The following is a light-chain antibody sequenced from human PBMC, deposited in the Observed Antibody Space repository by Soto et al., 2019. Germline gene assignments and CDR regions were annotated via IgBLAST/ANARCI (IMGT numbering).Light chain of an antibody. CDR2: GAS. CDR3: QQYNQWPPYT. Sequence: IVMTQSPATLSVSPGERATLFCRASQSVGRTLAWYQQKPGQSPRLLVYGASTRANGTPARFSGSGSGTEFTLTISSLQSEDVAVYYCQQYNQWPPYTFGQGTKVDIK. J-gene: IGKJ2*01. V-gene: IGKV3-15*01. CDR1: QSVGRT.